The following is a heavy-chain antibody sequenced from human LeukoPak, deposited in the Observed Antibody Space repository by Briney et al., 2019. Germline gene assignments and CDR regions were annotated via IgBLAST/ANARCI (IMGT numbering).Heavy chain of an antibody. CDR2: ITPIFDAP. Sequence: SVKVSCKVSGGTFSNDSITWVRQAPGQGLAWVGGITPIFDAPNYAPKFQGRLTISADGSTSTVYMDLRSLRSEDTAVYFCARGPPPLYSGSYRPLDHWGQGTLVTVSS. CDR3: ARGPPPLYSGSYRPLDH. D-gene: IGHD1-26*01. CDR1: GGTFSNDS. J-gene: IGHJ4*02. V-gene: IGHV1-69*13.